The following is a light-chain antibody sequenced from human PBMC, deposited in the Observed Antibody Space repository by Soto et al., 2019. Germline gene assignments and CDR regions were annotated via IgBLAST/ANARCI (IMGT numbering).Light chain of an antibody. CDR1: SSDVGGYNY. J-gene: IGLJ3*02. V-gene: IGLV2-14*01. CDR2: EVS. Sequence: QSALTQPASVSGSPGQSITISCTGTSSDVGGYNYVSWYQQHPAKAPKLMIYEVSNRPSGVSHRFSGSKSGNTASLTISGRQADDEAAYYCFSYTTSSTLVFGGGTKLTVL. CDR3: FSYTTSSTLV.